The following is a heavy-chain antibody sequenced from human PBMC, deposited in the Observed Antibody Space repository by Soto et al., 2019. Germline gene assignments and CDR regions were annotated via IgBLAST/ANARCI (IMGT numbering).Heavy chain of an antibody. CDR3: AKDLGYCSGGSCYLAFPFDY. CDR2: ISYDGSNK. D-gene: IGHD2-15*01. CDR1: GFTFSSYG. Sequence: QVQLVESGGGVVQPGRSLRLSCAASGFTFSSYGMHWVRQAPGKGLEWVAVISYDGSNKYYADSVKGRFTISRDNSKNTLYLQMNSLRAEETAVYYCAKDLGYCSGGSCYLAFPFDYWGQGTLVTVSS. J-gene: IGHJ4*02. V-gene: IGHV3-30*18.